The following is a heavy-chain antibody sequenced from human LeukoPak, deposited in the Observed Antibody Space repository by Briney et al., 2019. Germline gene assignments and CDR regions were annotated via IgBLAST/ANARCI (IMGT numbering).Heavy chain of an antibody. CDR1: GFTFSSYA. Sequence: PGGSLRLSCAASGFTFSSYAMTWVRQPPGKGLEGVSSITGSTGSTYYADSVKGRFTISRDNSKNTLYLQMNSLRAEDTAVYYCATSSDFGVVYYFDYWGQGTLVTVSS. CDR2: ITGSTGST. D-gene: IGHD3-3*01. J-gene: IGHJ4*02. CDR3: ATSSDFGVVYYFDY. V-gene: IGHV3-23*01.